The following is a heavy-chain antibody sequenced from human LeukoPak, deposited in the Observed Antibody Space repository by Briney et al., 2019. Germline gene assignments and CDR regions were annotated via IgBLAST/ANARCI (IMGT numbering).Heavy chain of an antibody. CDR1: GFTFSSYW. J-gene: IGHJ4*02. Sequence: PGGSLRLSCTASGFTFSSYWMHWVRQAPGKGLEWVSGIRGSGGSTYYADSVKGRFTISRDNSKNTLYLQMNSLRVEDTAVYYCAKDRGRTWVQVANWGQGTLVTVSS. CDR3: AKDRGRTWVQVAN. CDR2: IRGSGGST. V-gene: IGHV3-23*01. D-gene: IGHD2-15*01.